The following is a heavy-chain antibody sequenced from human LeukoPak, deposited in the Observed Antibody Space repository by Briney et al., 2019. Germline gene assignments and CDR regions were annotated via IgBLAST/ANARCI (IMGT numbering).Heavy chain of an antibody. CDR1: GGSISSYY. Sequence: SETLSLTCTVSGGSISSYYWSWIRQPPGKGLEWIGYIYYSGSTNYNPSLKSRVTISVDTSKNQFSLKLSSVTAADTAAYYCARGFIAVAGPYFDYWGQGTLVTVSS. CDR3: ARGFIAVAGPYFDY. D-gene: IGHD6-19*01. CDR2: IYYSGST. V-gene: IGHV4-59*01. J-gene: IGHJ4*02.